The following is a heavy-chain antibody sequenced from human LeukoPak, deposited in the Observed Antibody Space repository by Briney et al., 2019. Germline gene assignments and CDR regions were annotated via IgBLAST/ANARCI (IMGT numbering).Heavy chain of an antibody. Sequence: PGGSLTLSCAASGFTFSSYAMSRVRQAPGKGLEWVSAISGSGGSTYYADSVKGRFTISRDNSKNTLYLQMNSLRAEDTAVYYCAKEARRFGEPPIDYWGQGTLVTVSS. CDR1: GFTFSSYA. D-gene: IGHD3-10*01. CDR3: AKEARRFGEPPIDY. V-gene: IGHV3-23*01. J-gene: IGHJ4*02. CDR2: ISGSGGST.